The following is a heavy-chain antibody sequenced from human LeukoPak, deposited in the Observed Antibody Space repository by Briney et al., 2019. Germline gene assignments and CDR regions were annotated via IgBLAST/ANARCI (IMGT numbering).Heavy chain of an antibody. V-gene: IGHV4-39*07. J-gene: IGHJ4*02. D-gene: IGHD3-22*01. CDR3: ARSSQNFYWGDSSGYYFDY. CDR1: GGSISSSSYY. CDR2: IYYSGST. Sequence: SETLSLTCTVSGGSISSSSYYWGWIRQPPGKGLEWIGSIYYSGSTYYNPSLKSRVTISGDTSTTQSSLKLSSVAAADTAVYYCARSSQNFYWGDSSGYYFDYWGQGTLVTVSS.